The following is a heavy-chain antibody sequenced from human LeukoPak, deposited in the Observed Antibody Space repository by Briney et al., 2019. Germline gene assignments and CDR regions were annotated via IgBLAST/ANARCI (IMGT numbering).Heavy chain of an antibody. CDR1: GITLSNYG. Sequence: GGSLRLSCRVSGITLSNYGMSWVRQAPGKGLEWVAGISGSGGSTKYADSVKGRFTISRDNPKTTLYLQMTSLRAEDTAVYFCAKRGVVIRVILVGFHKEAYYFDSWGQGALVTISS. CDR2: ISGSGGST. V-gene: IGHV3-23*01. CDR3: AKRGVVIRVILVGFHKEAYYFDS. D-gene: IGHD3-22*01. J-gene: IGHJ4*02.